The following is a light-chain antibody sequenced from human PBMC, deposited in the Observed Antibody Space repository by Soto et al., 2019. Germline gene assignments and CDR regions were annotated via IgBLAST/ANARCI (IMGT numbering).Light chain of an antibody. CDR1: QSIDTY. Sequence: DIQMTQSPSSLSASVGDRVTITCRASQSIDTYLNWYQQKPGKAPKFLIYAASSLRSGVPSRFSGGGSGRDFTLTISSLQPEDFATYYGQQSHSTPLLFGQGTKVEVK. V-gene: IGKV1-39*01. CDR3: QQSHSTPLL. CDR2: AAS. J-gene: IGKJ1*01.